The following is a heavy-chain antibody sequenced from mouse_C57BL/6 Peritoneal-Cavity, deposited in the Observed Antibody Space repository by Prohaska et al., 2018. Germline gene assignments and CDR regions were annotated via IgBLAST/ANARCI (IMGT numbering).Heavy chain of an antibody. CDR1: GFTFTDYY. J-gene: IGHJ4*01. V-gene: IGHV7-3*01. CDR2: IRTKANGYTT. Sequence: EVKLVESGGGLVQPGGSLSLSCAASGFTFTDYYLSWVRQPSRKALEWFGFIRTKANGYTTEYSASVKGRFTISRDNSQSILYLQMNALRAEDSATYYCARYYYGSSYAMDYWGQGTSVTVSS. CDR3: ARYYYGSSYAMDY. D-gene: IGHD1-1*01.